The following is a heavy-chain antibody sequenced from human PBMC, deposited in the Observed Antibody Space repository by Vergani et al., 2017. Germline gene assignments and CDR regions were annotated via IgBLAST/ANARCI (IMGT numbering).Heavy chain of an antibody. D-gene: IGHD3-10*01. J-gene: IGHJ6*02. CDR2: IYSGGST. Sequence: EVQLVESGGGLIQPGGSLRLSCAASGFPVSSNYMSWVRQAPGKGLEWVSVIYSGGSTYYADSVKGRFTISRDNSKNTLYLQMNSLRAEDTAVYYCAKHRRGLLWFVGGRDVWGQGTTVTVSS. CDR1: GFPVSSNY. CDR3: AKHRRGLLWFVGGRDV. V-gene: IGHV3-53*01.